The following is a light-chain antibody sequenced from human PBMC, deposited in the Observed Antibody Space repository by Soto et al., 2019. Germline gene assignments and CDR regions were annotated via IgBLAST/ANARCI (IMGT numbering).Light chain of an antibody. CDR2: GAP. V-gene: IGKV3-20*01. Sequence: EIVLKKSPGTLALYTGERASLSCRASHSVTSSHLGWYQQKPGQPPRPPSYGAPSRATRIPDRFSDSGSGTDFTLSIIILEPEDFAVYSSQVYTRSLAPFCHVTKVDIK. J-gene: IGKJ1*01. CDR1: HSVTSSH. CDR3: QVYTRSLAP.